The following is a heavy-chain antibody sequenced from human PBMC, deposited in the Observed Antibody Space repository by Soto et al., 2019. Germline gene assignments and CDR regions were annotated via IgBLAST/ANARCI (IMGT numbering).Heavy chain of an antibody. D-gene: IGHD5-12*01. V-gene: IGHV1-46*01. J-gene: IGHJ4*02. CDR3: ARARAVETATIVGY. Sequence: ASVKVSCKASGYSFTSHNVHWVRQAPGQGLEWMGMINPSGGGANYAQKFQGRVTMTSDTSTSTLYMVLSSLRPEDTAVYYCARARAVETATIVGYWGQGTLVTVSS. CDR1: GYSFTSHN. CDR2: INPSGGGA.